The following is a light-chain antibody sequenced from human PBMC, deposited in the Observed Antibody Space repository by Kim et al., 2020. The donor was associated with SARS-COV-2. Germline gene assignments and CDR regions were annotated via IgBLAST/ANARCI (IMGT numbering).Light chain of an antibody. J-gene: IGLJ2*01. CDR3: NSRDSNDNVV. Sequence: VALGQKVRITCQGDSLRSYYANWYQQKPGQAPIVVIYGKNNRPSGIPDRFSGSSSGNTASLTITGTQAGDEADYYCNSRDSNDNVVFGGGTQLTVL. V-gene: IGLV3-19*01. CDR1: SLRSYY. CDR2: GKN.